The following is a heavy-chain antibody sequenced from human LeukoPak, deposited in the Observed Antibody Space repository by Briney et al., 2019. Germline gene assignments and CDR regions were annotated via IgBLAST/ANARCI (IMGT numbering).Heavy chain of an antibody. CDR1: GGSISTHY. D-gene: IGHD3-3*02. V-gene: IGHV4-59*11. J-gene: IGHJ4*02. Sequence: SETLSLTCTVSGGSISTHYWSWIRQPPGKGLEWIGYVLDSERTKDNPSLKSRATLSADTSKNQFSLRLTSVTAADSAVYYCATIKHGSIFGYLDFWGQGVLVTVSS. CDR3: ATIKHGSIFGYLDF. CDR2: VLDSERT.